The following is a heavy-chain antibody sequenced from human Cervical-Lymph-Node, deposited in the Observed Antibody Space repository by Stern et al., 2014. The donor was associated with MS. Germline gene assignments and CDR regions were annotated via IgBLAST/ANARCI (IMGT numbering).Heavy chain of an antibody. V-gene: IGHV3-9*01. Sequence: QLVESGGGLVQPGKSLRLSCVGSGFIFDDYAMHWVRQVPGKAPEWVSGIDWNSGRILYADSVKGRFTTSRDNAKNSLYLQMNSLRAEDSALYYCARVRVGANDFWGQGTLVTVSS. CDR3: ARVRVGANDF. CDR1: GFIFDDYA. D-gene: IGHD1-26*01. CDR2: IDWNSGRI. J-gene: IGHJ4*02.